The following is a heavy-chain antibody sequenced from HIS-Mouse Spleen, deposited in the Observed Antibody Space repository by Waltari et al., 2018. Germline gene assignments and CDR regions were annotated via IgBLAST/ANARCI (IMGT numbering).Heavy chain of an antibody. CDR1: GGSISSSSYY. CDR3: AREIPYSSSWYDWYFDL. Sequence: QLQLQESGPGLVKPSETLSLTCTVSGGSISSSSYYWGWIRQPPGKGREGIGSIYYSGSTYSTPSLKSRVTMSVDTSKNQFSLKLSSVTAADTAVYYCAREIPYSSSWYDWYFDLWGRGTLVTVSS. V-gene: IGHV4-39*07. D-gene: IGHD6-13*01. J-gene: IGHJ2*01. CDR2: IYYSGST.